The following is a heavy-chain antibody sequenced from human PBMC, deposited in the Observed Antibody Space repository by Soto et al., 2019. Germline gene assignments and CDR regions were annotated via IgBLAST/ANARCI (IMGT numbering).Heavy chain of an antibody. D-gene: IGHD1-26*01. J-gene: IGHJ4*02. CDR1: GGSFSGYY. V-gene: IGHV4-34*01. Sequence: QVQLQQWGAGLLKPSETLSLTCAVYGGSFSGYYWSWIRQPPGKGLEWIGEINHSGSTNYNPSLKGGVTISVDTSKNQFSLKLSSVTAADTAVYYCARGHNGESGSYYRFDFDYWGQGTLVTVSS. CDR3: ARGHNGESGSYYRFDFDY. CDR2: INHSGST.